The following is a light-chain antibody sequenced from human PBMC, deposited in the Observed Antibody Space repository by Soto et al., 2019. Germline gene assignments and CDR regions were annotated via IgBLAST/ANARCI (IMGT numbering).Light chain of an antibody. V-gene: IGKV3-11*01. CDR1: QSVSSY. CDR3: QQRSNWPPRVT. CDR2: DAS. J-gene: IGKJ4*01. Sequence: EIVLTQSPANLSLSPGERATLSCRASQSVSSYLAWYQQKPGQAPRLLIYDASNRATGIPARFSGSGSGTDFTLTISSLEPEDFAVYYCQQRSNWPPRVTFGGGTKVEIK.